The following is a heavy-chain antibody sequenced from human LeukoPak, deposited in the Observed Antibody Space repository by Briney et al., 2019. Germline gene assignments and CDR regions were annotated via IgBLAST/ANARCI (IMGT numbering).Heavy chain of an antibody. CDR1: GGSISSSNW. D-gene: IGHD5-18*01. Sequence: SGTLSLTCAVSGGSISSSNWWSWVRQPPGKGLEWIGEIYHSGSTNYNPSLKSRVTMSVDTSKNQFFLRLSSVTAADTAVYYCARGLRGYSYGSFDYWGQGTLVTVSS. J-gene: IGHJ4*02. V-gene: IGHV4-4*02. CDR3: ARGLRGYSYGSFDY. CDR2: IYHSGST.